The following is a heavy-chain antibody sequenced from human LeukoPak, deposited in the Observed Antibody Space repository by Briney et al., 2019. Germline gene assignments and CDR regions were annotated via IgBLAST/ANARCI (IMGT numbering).Heavy chain of an antibody. Sequence: SETLSLTCTVSGGSISSGGYYWSWIRQHPGKGLEWIGYIYYSGSTYYNPSLKSRVTISVDTSKNQFSLKLSSVTAADTAVYYCARSPYDYVWGSYRLGPFDYWGQGTLVTVSS. D-gene: IGHD3-16*02. V-gene: IGHV4-31*03. CDR1: GGSISSGGYY. CDR3: ARSPYDYVWGSYRLGPFDY. J-gene: IGHJ4*02. CDR2: IYYSGST.